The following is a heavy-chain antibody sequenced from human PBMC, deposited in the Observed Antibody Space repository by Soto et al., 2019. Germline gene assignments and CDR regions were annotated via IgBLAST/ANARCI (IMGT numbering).Heavy chain of an antibody. D-gene: IGHD6-13*01. V-gene: IGHV3-21*01. CDR1: GFTFRSFT. Sequence: LRLSCAASGFTFRSFTMTWVRQAPGKGLEWVSTISSNSAYIYYTDALRGRFTISRDNAKNSLHLQMNSLRAEDTAVYYCTRDASRDSSARGWFDPWGPGTLVTVSS. CDR2: ISSNSAYI. CDR3: TRDASRDSSARGWFDP. J-gene: IGHJ5*02.